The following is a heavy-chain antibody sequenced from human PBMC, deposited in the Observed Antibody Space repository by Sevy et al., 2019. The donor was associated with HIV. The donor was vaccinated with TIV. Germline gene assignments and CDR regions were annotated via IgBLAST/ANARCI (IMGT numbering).Heavy chain of an antibody. CDR3: ASSAASIAARPRSYYYYGMDV. V-gene: IGHV1-18*01. D-gene: IGHD6-6*01. J-gene: IGHJ6*02. Sequence: ASVKVSCKASGYTFTSYGISWVRQAPGQGLEWMGWISAYNGNTNYAQTLQGRVTMTTDTSTSTAYMELRSLRSDDTAVYYCASSAASIAARPRSYYYYGMDVWGQGTTVTVSS. CDR2: ISAYNGNT. CDR1: GYTFTSYG.